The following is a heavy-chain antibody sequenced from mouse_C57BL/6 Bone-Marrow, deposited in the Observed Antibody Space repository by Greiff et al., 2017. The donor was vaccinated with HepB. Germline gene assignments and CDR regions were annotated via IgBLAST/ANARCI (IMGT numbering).Heavy chain of an antibody. J-gene: IGHJ2*01. CDR2: INPGSGGT. Sequence: QVQLQQSGAELVRPGTSVKVSCKASGYAFTNYLIEWVKQRPGQGLEWIGVINPGSGGTNYNEKFKGKATLTADKSSSTAYMQLSSLTSEDSAVYFCARSGTAQATDYWGQGTTLTVSS. D-gene: IGHD3-2*02. CDR1: GYAFTNYL. V-gene: IGHV1-54*01. CDR3: ARSGTAQATDY.